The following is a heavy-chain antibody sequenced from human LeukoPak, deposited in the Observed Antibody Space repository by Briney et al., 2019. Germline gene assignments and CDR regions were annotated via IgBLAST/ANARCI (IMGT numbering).Heavy chain of an antibody. D-gene: IGHD2/OR15-2a*01. Sequence: GESLKNSCKGSGYSSTKYWIGWVRQMPGKGLEWLGIIYPGDSDTRYSPSFQGQVTISADKSISTAYLQWSSLKASDTAMYYCARGTQNSLPFDPWGQGTLVTVSS. CDR1: GYSSTKYW. CDR3: ARGTQNSLPFDP. CDR2: IYPGDSDT. J-gene: IGHJ5*02. V-gene: IGHV5-51*01.